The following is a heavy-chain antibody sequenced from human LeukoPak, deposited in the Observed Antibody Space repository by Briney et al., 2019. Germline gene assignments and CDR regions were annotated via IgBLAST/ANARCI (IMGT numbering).Heavy chain of an antibody. J-gene: IGHJ4*02. D-gene: IGHD5-18*01. CDR3: ARDRGYSYGDGSFDY. CDR2: IIPILGIA. Sequence: GSSVKVSCKASGGTFSSYAISWVRQAPGQGLEWMGRIIPILGIANYAQKFQGRVTITADKSTSTAYMELSSLRSEDTAVYYCARDRGYSYGDGSFDYWGQGTLVTVSS. CDR1: GGTFSSYA. V-gene: IGHV1-69*04.